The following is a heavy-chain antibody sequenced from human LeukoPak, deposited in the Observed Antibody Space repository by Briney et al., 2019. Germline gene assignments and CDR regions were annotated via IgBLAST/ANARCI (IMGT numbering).Heavy chain of an antibody. CDR3: AKDLGNSAAYYFDY. CDR1: GFTFDDYG. CDR2: INWNSGSI. Sequence: GGSLRLSCAASGFTFDDYGMSWVRQAPGKGLEWVSGINWNSGSIGYADSVKGRFTISRDNAKNSLYLQMNSLRAEDTALYYCAKDLGNSAAYYFDYWGQGTLVTVSS. V-gene: IGHV3-20*04. D-gene: IGHD4-23*01. J-gene: IGHJ4*02.